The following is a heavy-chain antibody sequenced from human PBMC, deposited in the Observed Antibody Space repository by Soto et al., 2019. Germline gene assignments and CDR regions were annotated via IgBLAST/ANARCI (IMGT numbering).Heavy chain of an antibody. CDR3: AKVPYYYDSSGYSG. CDR1: GFTFSSYA. J-gene: IGHJ4*02. Sequence: VQLLESGGGLVQPGGSLRLSCAASGFTFSSYAMSWVRQAPVKGLEWVSAISGSGGSTYYADSVKGRFTISRDNSKNTLYLQMNSLRAEDTAVYYWAKVPYYYDSSGYSGWGQGTLVTVSS. CDR2: ISGSGGST. V-gene: IGHV3-23*01. D-gene: IGHD3-22*01.